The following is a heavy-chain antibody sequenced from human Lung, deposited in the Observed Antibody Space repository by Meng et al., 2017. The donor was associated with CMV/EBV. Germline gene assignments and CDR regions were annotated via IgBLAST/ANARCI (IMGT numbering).Heavy chain of an antibody. V-gene: IGHV3-49*04. J-gene: IGHJ6*02. D-gene: IGHD2-15*01. CDR3: TRAGGGSCHFCYYYGMDV. CDR2: IRSKAYGGTT. Sequence: GGSLRLXCTASGFTFGDYAMSWVRQAPGKGLEWVGFIRSKAYGGTTEYAASVKGRFTISRDDSKSIAYLQMNSLKTEDTAVYYCTRAGGGSCHFCYYYGMDVXGQGXTVTVSS. CDR1: GFTFGDYA.